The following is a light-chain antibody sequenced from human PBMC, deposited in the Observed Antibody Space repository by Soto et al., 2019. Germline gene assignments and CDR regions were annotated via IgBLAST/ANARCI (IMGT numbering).Light chain of an antibody. J-gene: IGLJ2*01. V-gene: IGLV2-14*01. CDR3: RSYTTNSPPVV. CDR2: EVT. Sequence: QSALTQPASVSGSPGQSITISCTGTSGDIGSYTYVSWYQQYPGKAPKLLISEVTNRPSGVSNRFSGSKSGNTASLTISGLQAEHEAHYYCRSYTTNSPPVVFGGGTKVTVL. CDR1: SGDIGSYTY.